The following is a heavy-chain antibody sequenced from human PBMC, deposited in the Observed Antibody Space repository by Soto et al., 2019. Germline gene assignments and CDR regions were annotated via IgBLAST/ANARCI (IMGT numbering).Heavy chain of an antibody. CDR1: GGSISSRSYY. CDR2: IYYSGST. J-gene: IGHJ6*02. Sequence: XETLSLTCTVSGGSISSRSYYWGWIRQPPGKGLEWIGSIYYSGSTYYNPSLKSRVTISVDTSKNQFSLKLSSVTAADTAVYYCASLGAAGIIKNYYYYYGMDVWAKGPRSPSP. CDR3: ASLGAAGIIKNYYYYYGMDV. V-gene: IGHV4-39*01. D-gene: IGHD1-1*01.